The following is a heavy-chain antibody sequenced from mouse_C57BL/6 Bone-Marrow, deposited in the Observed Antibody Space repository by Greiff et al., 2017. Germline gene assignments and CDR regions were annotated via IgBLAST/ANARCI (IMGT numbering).Heavy chain of an antibody. CDR1: GFNIKDDY. CDR2: IDPENGDT. J-gene: IGHJ3*01. CDR3: TTPIYYDYDVNY. D-gene: IGHD2-4*01. Sequence: VQLQQSGAELVRPGASVKLSCTASGFNIKDDYMHWVKQRPEQGLEWIGWIDPENGDTEYATKFQGKATITADTSSNTAYLQLSSLTSEDTAVYYCTTPIYYDYDVNYWGQGTLGTVSA. V-gene: IGHV14-4*01.